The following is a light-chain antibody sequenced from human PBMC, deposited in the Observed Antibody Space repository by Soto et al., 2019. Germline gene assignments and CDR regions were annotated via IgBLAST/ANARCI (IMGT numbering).Light chain of an antibody. J-gene: IGKJ1*01. CDR2: EAS. CDR1: QSISSK. V-gene: IGKV1-5*03. Sequence: DIQMTQSPSTLSVSVGDRVTITCRASQSISSKLAWYQQKPGQAPRLLIYEASTLDSGVPSRFSGSGSGTEFTLTISSLQPDDFAAYYCQQYNSYSPWTFGQGTKVEIK. CDR3: QQYNSYSPWT.